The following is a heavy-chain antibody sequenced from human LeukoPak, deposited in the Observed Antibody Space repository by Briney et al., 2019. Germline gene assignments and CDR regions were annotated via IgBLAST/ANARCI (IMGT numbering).Heavy chain of an antibody. J-gene: IGHJ6*03. CDR3: AKGRSYYYMDV. V-gene: IGHV3-74*01. Sequence: GGSLRLSCAASGFTFSSCWMHWVRQAPGKGLVWVSRINNDGSSTSYADSVKGRFTISRDNAKNTLYLQMNSLRAEDTAVYYCAKGRSYYYMDVWGKGTTVTVSS. CDR2: INNDGSST. CDR1: GFTFSSCW.